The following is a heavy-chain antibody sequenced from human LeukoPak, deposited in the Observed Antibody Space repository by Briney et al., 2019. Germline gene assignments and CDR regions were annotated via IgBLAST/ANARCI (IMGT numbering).Heavy chain of an antibody. D-gene: IGHD1-14*01. Sequence: SETLSLTCSVDAVNHYHWNWVRQSAGTGLEWIGRVHTTSGNTFANPSLWGRVTVSIDTTRNEFLLQLTSMTAADTAVYHCARELRNIGEYYFDYWGQGVPVTVSS. J-gene: IGHJ4*02. CDR2: VHTTSGNT. CDR1: AVNHYH. V-gene: IGHV4-4*07. CDR3: ARELRNIGEYYFDY.